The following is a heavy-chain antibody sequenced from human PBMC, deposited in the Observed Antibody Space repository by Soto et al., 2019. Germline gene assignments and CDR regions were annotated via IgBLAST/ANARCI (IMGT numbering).Heavy chain of an antibody. CDR1: EFTFSHSA. CDR3: AANPRFTSGWYGPSTTYYYGMDV. D-gene: IGHD6-19*01. Sequence: SVKVSCKASEFTFSHSAVQGVRQSGLQRLDGIGCIVVNSGNTDFAQKFQERVTISRDMSTNTVYMELSSLRSGDTALYYCAANPRFTSGWYGPSTTYYYGMDVWGQGTTVTVSS. V-gene: IGHV1-58*01. J-gene: IGHJ6*02. CDR2: IVVNSGNT.